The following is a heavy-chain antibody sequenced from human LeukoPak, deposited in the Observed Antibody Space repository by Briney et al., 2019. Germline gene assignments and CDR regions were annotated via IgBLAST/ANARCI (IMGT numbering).Heavy chain of an antibody. J-gene: IGHJ4*02. CDR2: ISGSGFST. D-gene: IGHD2-2*01. CDR3: ARGLDCRSTSCYLDN. Sequence: PGGSLRLSCEASGFTFDNYAMNWVRQAPGKGLEWVSAISGSGFSTYYADSVKGRFTISRDNSKNTLYLQMNSLRAEDTAVYYCARGLDCRSTSCYLDNWGQGTLVTVSS. V-gene: IGHV3-23*01. CDR1: GFTFDNYA.